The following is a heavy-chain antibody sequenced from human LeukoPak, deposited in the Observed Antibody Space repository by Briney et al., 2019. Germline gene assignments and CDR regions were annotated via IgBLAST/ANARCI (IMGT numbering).Heavy chain of an antibody. D-gene: IGHD6-13*01. Sequence: GGSLRLSCAASGFTFSSYAMHWVRQAPGKGLEWVAVISYDGSNKYYADSVKGRFTISRDNSKNTLYLQMNSLRAEDTAVYYCARTLIAAAGTVFYYGMDVWGQGTTVTVSS. CDR3: ARTLIAAAGTVFYYGMDV. V-gene: IGHV3-30-3*01. J-gene: IGHJ6*02. CDR2: ISYDGSNK. CDR1: GFTFSSYA.